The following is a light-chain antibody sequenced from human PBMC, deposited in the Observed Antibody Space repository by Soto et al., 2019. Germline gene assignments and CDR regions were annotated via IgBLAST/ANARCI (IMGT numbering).Light chain of an antibody. J-gene: IGKJ1*01. CDR2: GAS. V-gene: IGKV3-20*01. Sequence: EMVLTQSPCTLSLSAGERATLSCRASQSVSNNYLAWYQQKPGQAPRLLIYGASNRATGIPDRFSGSGSGTDFTLTISRLQPEDFAVYYCQQYGSSGTFGQGTKVDIK. CDR3: QQYGSSGT. CDR1: QSVSNNY.